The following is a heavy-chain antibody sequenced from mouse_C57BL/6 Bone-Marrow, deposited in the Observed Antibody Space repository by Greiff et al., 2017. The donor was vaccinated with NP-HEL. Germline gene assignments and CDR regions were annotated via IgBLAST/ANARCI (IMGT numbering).Heavy chain of an antibody. CDR1: GFSLTSYG. V-gene: IGHV2-5*01. D-gene: IGHD4-1*01. J-gene: IGHJ3*01. CDR3: AKNFVGLGFAY. CDR2: IWRGGST. Sequence: QVQLQQSGPGLVQPSQSLSITCTVSGFSLTSYGVHWVRQSPGKGLEWLGVIWRGGSTDYNAAFLSRPSITKDNSKSQVFFKMNSLQADDTAIYYCAKNFVGLGFAYWGQGTLVTVSA.